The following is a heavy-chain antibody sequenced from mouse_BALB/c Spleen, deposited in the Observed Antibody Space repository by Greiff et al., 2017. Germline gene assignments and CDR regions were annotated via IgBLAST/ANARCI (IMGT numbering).Heavy chain of an antibody. Sequence: QVQLQQSGAELAKPGASVKMSCKASGYTFTSYWMHWVKQRPGQGLEWIGYINPSTGYTEYNQKFKDKATLTADKSSSTAYMQLSSLTSEDSAVYYCARWVDYYGSIFDYWGQGTTLTVSS. V-gene: IGHV1-7*01. CDR1: GYTFTSYW. CDR3: ARWVDYYGSIFDY. D-gene: IGHD1-1*01. J-gene: IGHJ2*01. CDR2: INPSTGYT.